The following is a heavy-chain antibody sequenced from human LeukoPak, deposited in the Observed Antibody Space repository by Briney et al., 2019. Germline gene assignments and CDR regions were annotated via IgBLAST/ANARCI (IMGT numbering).Heavy chain of an antibody. V-gene: IGHV3-23*01. CDR2: ITGSGGFT. CDR1: GFPFSTYA. J-gene: IGHJ4*02. Sequence: GGSLRLSCAASGFPFSTYAMNWVRQAPGKGLEWVSVITGSGGFTQYADSVKGRFTISRDNSKNTVYLQMNGLRVEGTALYYCVRSLDYWGQGTLVTVSS. CDR3: VRSLDY.